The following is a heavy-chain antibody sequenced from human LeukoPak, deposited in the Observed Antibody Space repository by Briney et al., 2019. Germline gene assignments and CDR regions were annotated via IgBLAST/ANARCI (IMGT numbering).Heavy chain of an antibody. CDR1: GFTFSSYW. CDR2: INSDGSST. J-gene: IGHJ6*02. V-gene: IGHV3-74*01. CDR3: ARDITVAGSYYYYYYYGMDV. D-gene: IGHD6-19*01. Sequence: PGGSLRLSCAASGFTFSSYWMHWVRQAPGKGLVWVSRINSDGSSTSYADSVKGRFTISRDNAKNTLYLQMNSLRAEDTAVYYCARDITVAGSYYYYYYYGMDVWGQGTTVTVSS.